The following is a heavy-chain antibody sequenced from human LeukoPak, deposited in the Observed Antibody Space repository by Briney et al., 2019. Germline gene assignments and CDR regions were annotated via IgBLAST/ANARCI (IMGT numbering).Heavy chain of an antibody. D-gene: IGHD1-26*01. Sequence: PGGSLRLSGAASGFTVSSNYMSWVRQAPGKGLEWVSVIYSGGSTYCADSVKGRFTISRDNSKNTLYLQMNSLRAEDTAVYYCARGPLPELLGGYFDYWGQGTLVTVSS. CDR1: GFTVSSNY. J-gene: IGHJ4*02. CDR2: IYSGGST. V-gene: IGHV3-66*01. CDR3: ARGPLPELLGGYFDY.